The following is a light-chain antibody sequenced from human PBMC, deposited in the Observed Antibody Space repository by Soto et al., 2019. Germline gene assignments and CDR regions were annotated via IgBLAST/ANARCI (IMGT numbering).Light chain of an antibody. CDR2: KAS. J-gene: IGKJ1*01. Sequence: DIQMTQSPSTLSASVGDRVTITCRASQSITDWLAWYQQKPGKAPKFLIYKASNLEGGVPSRFSGSGSGTAFTLTISSVQPDDFSPYDCQYWDDDSWAFGQGTKVEIK. CDR3: QYWDDDSWA. V-gene: IGKV1-5*03. CDR1: QSITDW.